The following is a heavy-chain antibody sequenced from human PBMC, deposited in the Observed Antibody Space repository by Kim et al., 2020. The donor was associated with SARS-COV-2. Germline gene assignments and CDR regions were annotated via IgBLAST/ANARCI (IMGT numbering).Heavy chain of an antibody. D-gene: IGHD6-13*01. Sequence: GGSLRLSCAASGFTFSNYWMTWVRQAPGKGLEWVANIKLDGSEKYYVDSMKGRFTISRDNAKNSLYLQMNSLRAEDTAVYFCARDRWAATGNGEGLYYYYYGMDVWGQGTTVTVSS. CDR3: ARDRWAATGNGEGLYYYYYGMDV. V-gene: IGHV3-7*01. CDR2: IKLDGSEK. CDR1: GFTFSNYW. J-gene: IGHJ6*02.